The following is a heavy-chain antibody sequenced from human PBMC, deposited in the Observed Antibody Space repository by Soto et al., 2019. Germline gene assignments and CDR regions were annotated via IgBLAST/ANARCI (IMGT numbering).Heavy chain of an antibody. D-gene: IGHD6-6*01. Sequence: EVQLVESGGGLVQPGGSLRLSCAASGFTFSDHYMDWVRQAPGKGLEWVGRIKNKANSYATEYSASMKGRLTISNDDSRNSLYLQMTSLTAGDTAVYYCARVGLSSASTIIRRVDYWGQGTLVTVSS. CDR2: IKNKANSYAT. V-gene: IGHV3-72*01. CDR3: ARVGLSSASTIIRRVDY. J-gene: IGHJ4*02. CDR1: GFTFSDHY.